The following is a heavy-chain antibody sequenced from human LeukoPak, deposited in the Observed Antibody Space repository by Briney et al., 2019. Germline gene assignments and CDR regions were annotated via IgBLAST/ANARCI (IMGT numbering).Heavy chain of an antibody. CDR1: GGSISSYY. J-gene: IGHJ6*03. V-gene: IGHV4-59*01. CDR3: ARVEYSYGSYYYYMDV. Sequence: SETLSLTCTVSGGSISSYYWSWIRQPPGRGLEWIGYIYYSGSTNYNPSLKSRVTISVDTSKNQFSLKLSSVTAADTAAYYCARVEYSYGSYYYYMDVWGKGTTVTVSS. D-gene: IGHD5-18*01. CDR2: IYYSGST.